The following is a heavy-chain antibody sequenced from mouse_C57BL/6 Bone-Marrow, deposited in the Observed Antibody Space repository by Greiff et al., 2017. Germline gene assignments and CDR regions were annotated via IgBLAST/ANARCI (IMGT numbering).Heavy chain of an antibody. J-gene: IGHJ1*03. CDR1: GFSLTSYG. CDR3: AFTTVVPAYWYFDV. Sequence: QVQLQQSGPGLVAPSQSLSITCTVSGFSLTSYGVSWVRQPPGKGLEWLGVIWGDGSTKYHSALISRLSISKDNSKSQVFLKLNSLQTDDTATYYCAFTTVVPAYWYFDVWGTGTTVTVSS. V-gene: IGHV2-3*01. CDR2: IWGDGST. D-gene: IGHD1-1*01.